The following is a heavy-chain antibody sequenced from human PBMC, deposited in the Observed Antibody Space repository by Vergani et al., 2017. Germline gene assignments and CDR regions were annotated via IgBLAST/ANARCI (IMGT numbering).Heavy chain of an antibody. CDR3: VKDIAASGNYWYSDL. J-gene: IGHJ2*01. CDR1: GFTFDDYA. D-gene: IGHD6-13*01. CDR2: INWNSDSI. Sequence: EVQLVESGGGLVQPGRSLRLSCAASGFTFDDYAMHWVRQAPGKGLEWVSGINWNSDSIAYADSVKGRFTISRDNAKNSLYLQMNSLRAEDTALYYCVKDIAASGNYWYSDLWGRGTLVTVSS. V-gene: IGHV3-9*01.